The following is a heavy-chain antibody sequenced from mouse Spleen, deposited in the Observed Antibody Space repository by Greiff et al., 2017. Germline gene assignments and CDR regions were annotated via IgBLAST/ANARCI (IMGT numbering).Heavy chain of an antibody. J-gene: IGHJ4*01. CDR3: ARQGVYYGSSFYAMDY. D-gene: IGHD1-1*01. CDR1: GFTFSSYA. Sequence: EVKLMESGGGLVKLGGSLKLSCAASGFTFSSYAMSWVRQTPEKRLEWVATISSGGGNTYYPDSVKGRFTISRDNAKNTLYLQMSSLKSEDTAMYYCARQGVYYGSSFYAMDYWGQGTSVTVSS. CDR2: ISSGGGNT. V-gene: IGHV5-9*04.